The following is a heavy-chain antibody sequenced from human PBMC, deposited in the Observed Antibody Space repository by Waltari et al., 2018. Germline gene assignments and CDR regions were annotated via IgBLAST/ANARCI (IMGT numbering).Heavy chain of an antibody. V-gene: IGHV1-69*13. CDR2: IIPISATA. CDR3: ARGLRYCSGGSCYFGVIGY. Sequence: QVQLVQSGAEVKKPGSSVKVSCKASGGTFSSYAISWVRQAPGQGLEWMGVIIPISATANYAQKFHGRVTITADESTSTVYRELSSLRSEDTSVYYCARGLRYCSGGSCYFGVIGYWGQGTLVIVSS. J-gene: IGHJ4*02. CDR1: GGTFSSYA. D-gene: IGHD2-15*01.